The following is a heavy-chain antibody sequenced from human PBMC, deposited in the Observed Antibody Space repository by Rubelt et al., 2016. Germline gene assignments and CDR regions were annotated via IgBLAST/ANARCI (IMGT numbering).Heavy chain of an antibody. D-gene: IGHD6-19*01. J-gene: IGHJ4*02. V-gene: IGHV4-59*09. CDR2: SGST. Sequence: SGSTNYNPSLKSRVTISVDTSKNQFSLKLSSVTAADTAVYYCARGGSGWLIDYWGQGTLVTVSS. CDR3: ARGGSGWLIDY.